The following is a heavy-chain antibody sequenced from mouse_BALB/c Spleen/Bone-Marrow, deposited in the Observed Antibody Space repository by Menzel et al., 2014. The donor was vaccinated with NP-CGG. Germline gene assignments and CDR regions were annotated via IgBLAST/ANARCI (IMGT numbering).Heavy chain of an antibody. V-gene: IGHV14-3*02. CDR2: IDPANGNT. Sequence: VQLQQSGAELVKPGASVKLSCTASGFNIKDTYMHWVKQRPEQGLEWIGRIDPANGNTTYDPKFQDKATITADTSSNTAYLQLSSLTSEDTAVYYCANYYYGYYFDYWGQGTTLTVSS. J-gene: IGHJ2*01. D-gene: IGHD1-1*01. CDR1: GFNIKDTY. CDR3: ANYYYGYYFDY.